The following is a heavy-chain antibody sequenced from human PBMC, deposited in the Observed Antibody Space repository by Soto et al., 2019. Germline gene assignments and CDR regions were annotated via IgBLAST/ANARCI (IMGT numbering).Heavy chain of an antibody. Sequence: GGSLRLSCAASGFTFSSYAMHWVRQAPGKGLEWVAVISYDGANKYYADSVKGRFTISRDSSKNTLYLQMNSLRAEDTAVDFCARGGYCNSTSCYRCGMDVWGQGTTVTVSS. CDR3: ARGGYCNSTSCYRCGMDV. D-gene: IGHD2-2*03. CDR1: GFTFSSYA. V-gene: IGHV3-30-3*01. J-gene: IGHJ6*02. CDR2: ISYDGANK.